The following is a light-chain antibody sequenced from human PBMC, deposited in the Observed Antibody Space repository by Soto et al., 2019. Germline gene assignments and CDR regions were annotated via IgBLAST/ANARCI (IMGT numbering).Light chain of an antibody. CDR1: SSDVGGYNY. J-gene: IGLJ1*01. CDR3: SSYTSISTLLYV. Sequence: QSALTQPASVSGSPGQSITISCTGTSSDVGGYNYVSWYQQHPGKAPKLMIYDVSNRPSGVSNRFSGSKSGNTASLTISGLQAEDEADYYGSSYTSISTLLYVFGTGTKLTVL. V-gene: IGLV2-14*01. CDR2: DVS.